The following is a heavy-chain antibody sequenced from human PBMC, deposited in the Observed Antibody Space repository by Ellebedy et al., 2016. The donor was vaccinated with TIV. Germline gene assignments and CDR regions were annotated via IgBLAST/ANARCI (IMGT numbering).Heavy chain of an antibody. CDR1: GGSISSSNW. J-gene: IGHJ6*02. CDR3: ARVSVAAAVNYYYYGMDV. Sequence: SETLSLXCAVSGGSISSSNWWSWVRQPPGKGLGWIGEIYHSGSTNYNPSLKSRVTISVDKSKNQFSLKLSSVTAADTAVYYCARVSVAAAVNYYYYGMDVWGQGTTVTVSS. CDR2: IYHSGST. V-gene: IGHV4-4*02. D-gene: IGHD6-13*01.